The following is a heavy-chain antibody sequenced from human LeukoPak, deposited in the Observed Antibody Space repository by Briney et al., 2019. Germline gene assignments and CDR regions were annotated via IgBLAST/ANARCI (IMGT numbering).Heavy chain of an antibody. Sequence: PGGSLRLSCAASGFTFSSYAMHWVRQAPGKGLEWVAVISYDGSNKYYADSVKGRFTISRDNSKNTLYLQMNSLRAEDTAVYYCAREMVVAAPDYWGQGTLVTVSS. CDR3: AREMVVAAPDY. V-gene: IGHV3-30-3*01. CDR1: GFTFSSYA. J-gene: IGHJ4*02. D-gene: IGHD2-15*01. CDR2: ISYDGSNK.